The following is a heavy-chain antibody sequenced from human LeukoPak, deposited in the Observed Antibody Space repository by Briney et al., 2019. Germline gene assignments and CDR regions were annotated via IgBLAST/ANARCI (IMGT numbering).Heavy chain of an antibody. V-gene: IGHV3-15*01. CDR1: GFTFSSYS. CDR2: IKSKTDGGTT. Sequence: GGSLRLSCAASGFTFSSYSMNWVRQAPGKGLEWVGRIKSKTDGGTTDYAAPVKGRFTVSRDDSKNTLYLQMNSLKTEDTAVYYCTTDDFDWLSFDYWGQGTLVTVSS. CDR3: TTDDFDWLSFDY. J-gene: IGHJ4*02. D-gene: IGHD3-9*01.